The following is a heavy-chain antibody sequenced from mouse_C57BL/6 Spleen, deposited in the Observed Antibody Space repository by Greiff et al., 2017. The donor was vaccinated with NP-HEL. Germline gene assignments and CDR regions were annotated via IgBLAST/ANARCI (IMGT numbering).Heavy chain of an antibody. J-gene: IGHJ4*01. CDR1: GFTFSDYG. CDR2: ISSGSSTI. D-gene: IGHD2-2*01. CDR3: ARGRLRDYAMDY. V-gene: IGHV5-17*01. Sequence: DVMLVESGGGLVKPGGSLKLSCAASGFTFSDYGMHWVRQAPEKGLEWVAYISSGSSTIYYADTVKGRFTISRDNAKNTLFLQMTSLRSEDTAMYYCARGRLRDYAMDYWGQGTSVTVSS.